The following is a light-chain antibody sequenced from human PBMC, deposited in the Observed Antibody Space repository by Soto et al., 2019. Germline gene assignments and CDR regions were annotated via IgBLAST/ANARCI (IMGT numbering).Light chain of an antibody. CDR3: QVRAATAECFV. CDR1: EIGSII. J-gene: IGLJ1*01. V-gene: IGLV3-21*02. Sequence: LTQPPSVSVAPGQPAKRTGGGDEIGSIIVHWDKQRQGQAPVAVVFDATDRPSGITHRTTASRSGETATLTISRLDTGDEADYYSQVRAATAECFVFGSGTKANVL. CDR2: DAT.